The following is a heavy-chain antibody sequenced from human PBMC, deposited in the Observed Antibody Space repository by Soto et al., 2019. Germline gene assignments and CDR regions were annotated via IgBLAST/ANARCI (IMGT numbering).Heavy chain of an antibody. J-gene: IGHJ4*02. D-gene: IGHD4-17*01. V-gene: IGHV4-59*08. Sequence: QVQLQESGPGLVKPSETLSLTCTVSGGSISSYYWSWIRQPPGKGLELIGYIYYSGSTNYNPSLKSRFTRSGDTYKDQFSLTLSSVAAADAAVYYCARRYGGPLEYWGQGTLVTVSS. CDR2: IYYSGST. CDR1: GGSISSYY. CDR3: ARRYGGPLEY.